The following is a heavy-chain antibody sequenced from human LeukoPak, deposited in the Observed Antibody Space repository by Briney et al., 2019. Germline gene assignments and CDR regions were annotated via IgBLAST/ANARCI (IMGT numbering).Heavy chain of an antibody. V-gene: IGHV4-30-4*01. CDR2: IYYSGST. CDR1: GGSISSGDYY. Sequence: SETLSLTCTVSGGSISSGDYYWSWIRQPPGKGLEWIGYIYYSGSTYYNPSLKSRVTISVDTSKNQFSLKLSSVTAADTAVYYCARDLGDRRLRDGYNHYGMDVWGQGTTVTVSS. CDR3: ARDLGDRRLRDGYNHYGMDV. D-gene: IGHD5-24*01. J-gene: IGHJ6*02.